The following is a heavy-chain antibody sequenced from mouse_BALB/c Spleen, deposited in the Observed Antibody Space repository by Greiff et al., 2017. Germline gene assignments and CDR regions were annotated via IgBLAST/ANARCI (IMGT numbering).Heavy chain of an antibody. CDR3: ARGDDYDAY. CDR1: GFNIKDTY. CDR2: IDPANGNT. D-gene: IGHD2-4*01. J-gene: IGHJ3*01. V-gene: IGHV14-3*02. Sequence: VQLKESGAELVKPGASVKLSCTASGFNIKDTYMHWVKQRPEQGLEWIGRIDPANGNTKYDPKFQGKATITADTSSNTAYLQLSSLTSEDTAVYYCARGDDYDAYWGQGTLVTVSA.